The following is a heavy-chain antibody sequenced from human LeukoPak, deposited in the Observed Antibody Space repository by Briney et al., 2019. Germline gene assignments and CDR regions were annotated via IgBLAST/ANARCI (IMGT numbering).Heavy chain of an antibody. Sequence: AETLSLTCGVSGGSIITTNWWSWVRQPPGKGLEWIGEVHLNGATNYNPSLESRVSMSIDKSKNQLSLKLSSVTAADTATYYCTRESGAFSPFGFWGQGTLVTVSS. D-gene: IGHD1-26*01. CDR3: TRESGAFSPFGF. V-gene: IGHV4-4*02. CDR2: VHLNGAT. J-gene: IGHJ4*02. CDR1: GGSIITTNW.